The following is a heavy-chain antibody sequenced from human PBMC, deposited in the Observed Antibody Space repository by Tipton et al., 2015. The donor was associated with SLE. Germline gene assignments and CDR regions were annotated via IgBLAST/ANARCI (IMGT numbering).Heavy chain of an antibody. CDR3: ARDGGPDCSCGRCSSTY. V-gene: IGHV3-11*06. D-gene: IGHD2-15*01. CDR2: ITTGPSYA. J-gene: IGHJ4*01. CDR1: GFTFSDYY. Sequence: GSLRLSCAASGFTFSDYYMSWIRQAPGKGLEWVSYITTGPSYANYADSVKGRFTISRDNAKNSLYLQMNSLRAEDTAIYYCARDGGPDCSCGRCSSTYWRQGTLVTVPS.